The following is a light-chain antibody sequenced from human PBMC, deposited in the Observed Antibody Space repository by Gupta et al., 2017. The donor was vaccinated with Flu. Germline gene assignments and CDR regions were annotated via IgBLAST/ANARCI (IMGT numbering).Light chain of an antibody. J-gene: IGKJ5*01. CDR2: AAS. V-gene: IGKV1-39*01. CDR1: QSISSY. CDR3: QQSYSNPPIT. Sequence: PSSLSASVGDRVTITCRASQSISSYLNWYQQKPGKAPKLLIYAASSLQSGVPSRFSGSGSGTDFTLTISSLQPEDFATYYCQQSYSNPPITFGQGTRVEIK.